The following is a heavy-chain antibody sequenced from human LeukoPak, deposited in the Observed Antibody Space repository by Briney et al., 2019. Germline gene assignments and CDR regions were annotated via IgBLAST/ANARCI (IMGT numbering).Heavy chain of an antibody. CDR1: GFTFSSYG. D-gene: IGHD4-17*01. J-gene: IGHJ4*02. V-gene: IGHV3-23*01. CDR3: STGGTVTFDY. CDR2: ISVSGGST. Sequence: GGSLRLSCAASGFTFSSYGMSWVRQAPGKGLEWVSAISVSGGSTNYADSVKGRFTISRDDSKNTLYLQMNSLKTEDTAVYYCSTGGTVTFDYWGQGTLVTVSS.